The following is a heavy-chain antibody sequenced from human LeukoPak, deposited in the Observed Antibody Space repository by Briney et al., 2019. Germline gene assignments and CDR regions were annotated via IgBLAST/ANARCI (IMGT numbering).Heavy chain of an antibody. J-gene: IGHJ4*02. V-gene: IGHV3-33*06. CDR2: IWYDGSYK. D-gene: IGHD1-1*01. Sequence: GGSLRLSCVASGFTFSNYGMHWVRQAPGKGLDWVAVIWYDGSYKYYADSVKGRFTISRENPKNTLYLQMDSLRAEDTGIYYCAKVVQYTASTGTGLDYWGQGTLVTASS. CDR1: GFTFSNYG. CDR3: AKVVQYTASTGTGLDY.